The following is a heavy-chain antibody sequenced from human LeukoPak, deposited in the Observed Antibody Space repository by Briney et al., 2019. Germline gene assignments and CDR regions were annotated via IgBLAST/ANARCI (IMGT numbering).Heavy chain of an antibody. V-gene: IGHV5-51*01. CDR1: GYSFTSYW. CDR3: ARHETGPYFDY. J-gene: IGHJ4*02. D-gene: IGHD1-1*01. CDR2: IYPGDSDT. Sequence: GESLKISCNVSGYSFTSYWIGWVRQMPGKGLECMGIIYPGDSDTRYSPSFQGQVTISADKSISTAYLQWSSLKASDTAMYYCARHETGPYFDYWGQGTLVTVSS.